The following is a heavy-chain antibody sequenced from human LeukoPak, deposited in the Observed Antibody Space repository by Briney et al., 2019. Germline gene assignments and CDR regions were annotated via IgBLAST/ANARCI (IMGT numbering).Heavy chain of an antibody. CDR2: IYYSGST. V-gene: IGHV4-61*01. CDR1: GGSVSSGSYY. J-gene: IGHJ4*02. D-gene: IGHD5-18*01. Sequence: SETLSLTCTVSGGSVSSGSYYWSWIRQPPGKGLEWIGYIYYSGSTNYNPSLKSRVTISVDTSKNQFSLKLSSVTAADTAVYYCARSLWGYSYGFDYRGQGTLVTVSS. CDR3: ARSLWGYSYGFDY.